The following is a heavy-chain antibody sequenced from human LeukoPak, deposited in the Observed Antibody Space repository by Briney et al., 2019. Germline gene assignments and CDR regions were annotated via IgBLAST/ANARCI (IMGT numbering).Heavy chain of an antibody. V-gene: IGHV1-69*01. J-gene: IGHJ4*02. CDR1: GGTFSSYA. D-gene: IGHD4-17*01. CDR2: IIPIFGTA. Sequence: GASVKVSCKASGGTFSSYAISWVRQAPGQVLEWMGGIIPIFGTANYAQKFQGRVTITADESTSTAYMELSSLRSEDTAVYYCARANYGDYGGGDYWGQGTLVTVSS. CDR3: ARANYGDYGGGDY.